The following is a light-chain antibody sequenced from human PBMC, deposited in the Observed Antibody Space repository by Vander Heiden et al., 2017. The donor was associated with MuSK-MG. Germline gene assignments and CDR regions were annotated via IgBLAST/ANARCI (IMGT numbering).Light chain of an antibody. CDR1: QSLLHSNGYNY. CDR2: LGS. J-gene: IGKJ4*01. Sequence: DIVMTQSPLSLPVTPGEPASISCRSSQSLLHSNGYNYLDWYLQKPGQSPRLLIYLGSNRASGVPDRFSGSGSGTDFTLKINRVEAEDVGLYYCRQALQTPLTFGGGTKVEIK. CDR3: RQALQTPLT. V-gene: IGKV2-28*01.